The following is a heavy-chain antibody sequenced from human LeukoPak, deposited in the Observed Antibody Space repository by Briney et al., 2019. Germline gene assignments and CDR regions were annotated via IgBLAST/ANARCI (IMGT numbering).Heavy chain of an antibody. D-gene: IGHD6-19*01. CDR1: GFTFSRYW. CDR2: IKQDGSGQ. J-gene: IGHJ4*02. CDR3: TTGYSSGWYNEGNC. Sequence: QPGGSLRLSCVASGFTFSRYWMSWVRQAPGKGLEWVAKIKQDGSGQYYLDSVKGRFTISRDNAKNSLYLQMNSLRAEDTAVYFCTTGYSSGWYNEGNCWGQGTLVTVSS. V-gene: IGHV3-7*01.